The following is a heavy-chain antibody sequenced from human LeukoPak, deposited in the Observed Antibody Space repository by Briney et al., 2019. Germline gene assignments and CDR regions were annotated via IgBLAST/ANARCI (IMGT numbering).Heavy chain of an antibody. V-gene: IGHV1-69*05. Sequence: SVKVSCKASVGTFSSYAISWVRQAPGQGLEWMGGIIPIFGTANYAQKFQGRVTITTDESTSTAYMELSSLRSEDTAVYYCARSLPRGYCSGGSCRDYYYYMDVWGKGTTVTVSS. J-gene: IGHJ6*03. CDR3: ARSLPRGYCSGGSCRDYYYYMDV. D-gene: IGHD2-15*01. CDR2: IIPIFGTA. CDR1: VGTFSSYA.